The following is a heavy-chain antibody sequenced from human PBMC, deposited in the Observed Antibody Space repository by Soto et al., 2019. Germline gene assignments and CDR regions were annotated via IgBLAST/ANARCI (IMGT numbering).Heavy chain of an antibody. CDR3: ARRGSYCRSTSCYEGWFVP. J-gene: IGHJ5*02. D-gene: IGHD2-2*01. Sequence: QVQLQQWGAGLLKPSETLSLTCAVYGGSFSGYYWSWIRQPPGKGLEWIGEINHSGSTNYNPSLKRSVTISVDTNTNQLSLKLSSVTAADTAVYYCARRGSYCRSTSCYEGWFVPWGQGTLVTVSS. V-gene: IGHV4-34*01. CDR2: INHSGST. CDR1: GGSFSGYY.